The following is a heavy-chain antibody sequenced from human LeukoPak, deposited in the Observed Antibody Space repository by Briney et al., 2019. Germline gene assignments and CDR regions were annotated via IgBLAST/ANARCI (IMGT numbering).Heavy chain of an antibody. D-gene: IGHD3-10*01. CDR3: ASKVLLDAFDI. Sequence: SETLSLTCAVYGGSFSGYYWSWIRQPPGKGLEWIGEINHSGSTNYNPSLKSRVTISVDTSKNQFSLKLSSVTAADTAVYYCASKVLLDAFDIWGQGTMVTVSS. J-gene: IGHJ3*02. CDR2: INHSGST. CDR1: GGSFSGYY. V-gene: IGHV4-34*01.